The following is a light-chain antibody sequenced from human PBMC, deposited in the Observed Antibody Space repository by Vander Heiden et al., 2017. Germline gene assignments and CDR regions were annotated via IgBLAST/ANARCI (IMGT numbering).Light chain of an antibody. J-gene: IGKJ1*01. CDR3: MQGSHWPWT. Sequence: DVVMTQSPLSLSVTLGQPASISCRSSQSLVSSDGNTYLNWFHQRPGQSPRRLIYKVSNRDSGVPDRFSGSGSGTDFTLKISRVEAEDIGLYYCMQGSHWPWTFGQGTKVDFK. V-gene: IGKV2-30*01. CDR1: QSLVSSDGNTY. CDR2: KVS.